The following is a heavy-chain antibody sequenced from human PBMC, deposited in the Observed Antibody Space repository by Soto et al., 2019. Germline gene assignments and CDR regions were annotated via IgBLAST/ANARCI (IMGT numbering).Heavy chain of an antibody. V-gene: IGHV3-48*03. J-gene: IGHJ4*02. CDR3: ARGQYSSGGGYFDY. CDR1: GFTFSSYE. Sequence: EVQLVESGGGLVQPGGSLRLSCAASGFTFSSYEMNWVRQAPGKGLEWVSYISSSGYTIYYADSVKGRFTISRDNAKNSLYLQINSLRAEDTAVYYCARGQYSSGGGYFDYWGQGTLVTVSS. D-gene: IGHD6-19*01. CDR2: ISSSGYTI.